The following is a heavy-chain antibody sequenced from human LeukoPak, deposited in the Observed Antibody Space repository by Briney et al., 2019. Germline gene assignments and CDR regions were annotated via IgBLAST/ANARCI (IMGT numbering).Heavy chain of an antibody. V-gene: IGHV1-69*02. CDR2: IIPILGIA. CDR1: GGTFSSYT. J-gene: IGHJ4*02. D-gene: IGHD3-22*01. CDR3: ASSEGYYYDSSGLMGY. Sequence: GASVKVSCKASGGTFSSYTISWVRQAPGQGLEWVGRIIPILGIANYAQKFQGRVTITADKSTSTAYMELSSLRSEDTAVYYCASSEGYYYDSSGLMGYWGQGTLVTVSS.